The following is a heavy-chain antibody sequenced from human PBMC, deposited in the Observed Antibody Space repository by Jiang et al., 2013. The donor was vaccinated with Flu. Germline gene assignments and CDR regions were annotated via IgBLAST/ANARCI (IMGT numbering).Heavy chain of an antibody. V-gene: IGHV4-34*01. CDR2: INHSGST. J-gene: IGHJ6*02. Sequence: LKPSETLSLTCAVYGGSFSGYYWSWIRQPPGKGLEWIGEINHSGSTNYNSSLKSRVTISVDTSKNQFSLKLSSVTAADTAVHYCARGRGSSLTYYYYGMDVWGQGTTVTVSS. CDR3: ARGRGSSLTYYYYGMDV. D-gene: IGHD6-6*01. CDR1: GGSFSGYY.